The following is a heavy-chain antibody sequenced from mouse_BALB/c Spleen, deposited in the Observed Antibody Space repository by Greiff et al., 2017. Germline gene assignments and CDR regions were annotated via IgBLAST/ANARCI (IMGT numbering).Heavy chain of an antibody. V-gene: IGHV3-2*02. CDR3: ARFRGTTLGAMDY. J-gene: IGHJ4*01. CDR1: GYSITSDYA. CDR2: ISYSGST. Sequence: EVQLVESGPGLVKPSQSLSLTCTVTGYSITSDYAWNWIRQFPGNKLEWMGYISYSGSTSYNPSLKSRISITRDTSKNQFFLQLNSVTTEDTATYYCARFRGTTLGAMDYWGQGTSVTVSS. D-gene: IGHD2-14*01.